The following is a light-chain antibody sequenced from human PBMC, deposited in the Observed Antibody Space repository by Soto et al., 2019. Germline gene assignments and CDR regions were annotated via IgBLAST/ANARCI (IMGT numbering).Light chain of an antibody. CDR2: EVS. V-gene: IGLV2-14*01. CDR3: TSFTSSSTQV. CDR1: SGDVDAFDY. J-gene: IGLJ1*01. Sequence: QSALTQPASVSGSPGQSITISCTGTSGDVDAFDYVSWYQRHPGKAPKLMIFEVSDRPSGVSDRFSGSKSGSTASLTISGLQAEDEADYFCTSFTSSSTQVFGTGTKVTVL.